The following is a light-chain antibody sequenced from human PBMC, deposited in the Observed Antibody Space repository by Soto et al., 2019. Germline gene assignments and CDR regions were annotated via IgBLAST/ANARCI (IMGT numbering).Light chain of an antibody. CDR2: VAS. CDR3: QQSYSTPPT. V-gene: IGKV1-39*01. CDR1: QSISNY. Sequence: DIQMTQSPSSLSASVGDKVTITYRASQSISNYLSWYQQKPGKAPKLLINVASTLQSGVPSRFSGSGSGTDFTLAISSLQPEDFATYYCQQSYSTPPTFGQGTKVDTK. J-gene: IGKJ1*01.